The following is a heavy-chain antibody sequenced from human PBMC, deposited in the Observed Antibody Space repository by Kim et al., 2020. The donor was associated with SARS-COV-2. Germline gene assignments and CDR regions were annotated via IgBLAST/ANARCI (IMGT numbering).Heavy chain of an antibody. Sequence: SETLSLTCTVSGGSISSGGYYWSWIRQHPGKGLEWIGYIYYSGSTYYNPSLKSRVTISVDTSKNQFSLKLSSVTAADTAVYYCARDLGYCSSTSCYLTEGMDVWGQGTTVTVSS. J-gene: IGHJ6*02. D-gene: IGHD2-2*03. CDR2: IYYSGST. V-gene: IGHV4-31*03. CDR1: GGSISSGGYY. CDR3: ARDLGYCSSTSCYLTEGMDV.